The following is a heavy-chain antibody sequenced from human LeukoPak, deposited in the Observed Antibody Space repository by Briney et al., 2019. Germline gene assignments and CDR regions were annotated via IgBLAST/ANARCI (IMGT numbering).Heavy chain of an antibody. V-gene: IGHV3-23*01. CDR2: ITGSGGST. CDR1: GFTFRSHA. J-gene: IGHJ1*01. D-gene: IGHD3-16*01. Sequence: AGGSLRLSCAASGFTFRSHAMSWVRQAPGKGLDYVSTITGSGGSTYYANSVKGRFTVSRDNSKNTVYLQMNSLRADDTAIYYCAKDGQTGEWELEHWGQGTLVTVPS. CDR3: AKDGQTGEWELEH.